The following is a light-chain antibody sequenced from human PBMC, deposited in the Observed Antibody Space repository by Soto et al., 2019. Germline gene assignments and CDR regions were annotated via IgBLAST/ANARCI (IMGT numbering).Light chain of an antibody. Sequence: DIVMTQSPDSLAVSLGERATINCKSSQSLLYTYTKRNYLAWYQHKAGQPPKLLISWASTRESGAPDRFSGSGSGTDFTLTISSLQAEDVAVYYCQKYYDAPKTFGPGTKVDI. V-gene: IGKV4-1*01. CDR2: WAS. CDR3: QKYYDAPKT. CDR1: QSLLYTYTKRNY. J-gene: IGKJ3*01.